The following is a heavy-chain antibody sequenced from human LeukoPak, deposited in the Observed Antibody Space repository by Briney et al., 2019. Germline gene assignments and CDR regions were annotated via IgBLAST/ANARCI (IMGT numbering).Heavy chain of an antibody. CDR3: ATIAARPSPYGDYYFDY. CDR1: GGSISSYY. J-gene: IGHJ4*02. D-gene: IGHD6-6*01. CDR2: IYYSGST. Sequence: SETLSLTCTVSGGSISSYYWSWIRQPPGKGLEWIGYIYYSGSTNYNPSLKSRVTISVDTSKNQFSLKLSSVTAADTAVYYCATIAARPSPYGDYYFDYWGQGTLVTVSS. V-gene: IGHV4-59*01.